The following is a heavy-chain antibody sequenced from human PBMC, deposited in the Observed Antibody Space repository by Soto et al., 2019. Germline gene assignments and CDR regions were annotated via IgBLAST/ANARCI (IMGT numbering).Heavy chain of an antibody. CDR3: THMEGSGSYRSSHFDY. Sequence: QITLKESGPTLVKPTQTLTLTCTFSGFSLSTSGVAVGWIRQPPGKALEWLALIYWDDDKRYSPSLKSRLTTTKDTSKNQVVLTMTNMDPMDTATYYCTHMEGSGSYRSSHFDYWGQGTLVTVSS. D-gene: IGHD3-10*01. J-gene: IGHJ4*02. CDR1: GFSLSTSGVA. V-gene: IGHV2-5*02. CDR2: IYWDDDK.